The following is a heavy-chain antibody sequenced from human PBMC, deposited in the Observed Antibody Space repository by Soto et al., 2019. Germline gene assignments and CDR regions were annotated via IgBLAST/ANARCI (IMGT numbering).Heavy chain of an antibody. D-gene: IGHD2-15*01. CDR1: GGSFSTYA. CDR3: ARGAECRGYCLKKFTWLDP. V-gene: IGHV1-69*06. Sequence: SVKVSCKASGGSFSTYAFSWVRQAPGHGLEWMGGIIPIFDSPYYAQNFQGRVTIAADRSTSTVYMELSSLTPEDTAVYYCARGAECRGYCLKKFTWLDPWRQGTLVTVSS. J-gene: IGHJ5*02. CDR2: IIPIFDSP.